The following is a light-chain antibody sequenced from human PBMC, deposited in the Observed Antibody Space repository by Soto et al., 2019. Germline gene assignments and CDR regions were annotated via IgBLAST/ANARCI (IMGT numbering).Light chain of an antibody. CDR3: QQYGSSQYT. V-gene: IGKV3-20*01. CDR1: QIVNNNY. J-gene: IGKJ2*01. Sequence: EIVLTQSPGTLSLSPGERATLSCRASQIVNNNYLAWYQQKPGQAPRLLIYGASSRATGIPDRFSGSGSGTDFTLTISRLEPEDFGVYYCQQYGSSQYTFGQGTKLEIK. CDR2: GAS.